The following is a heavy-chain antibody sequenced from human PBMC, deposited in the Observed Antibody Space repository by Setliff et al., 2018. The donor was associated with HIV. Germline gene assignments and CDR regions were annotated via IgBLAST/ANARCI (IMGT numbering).Heavy chain of an antibody. CDR1: GDTFTTYA. J-gene: IGHJ4*02. D-gene: IGHD6-13*01. V-gene: IGHV1-3*01. CDR2: INAGNGDT. CDR3: AIGSSNWPHRPNNYYFDY. Sequence: ASVKVSCKASGDTFTTYALHWVRQAPGQRLEWMGWINAGNGDTESSQKFQGRVTITRDTSASTAYMELSSLRSEDTGVYYCAIGSSNWPHRPNNYYFDYWGQGTPVTVSS.